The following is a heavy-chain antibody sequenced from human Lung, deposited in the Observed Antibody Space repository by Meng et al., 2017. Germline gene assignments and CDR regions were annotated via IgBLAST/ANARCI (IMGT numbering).Heavy chain of an antibody. CDR1: VCSISSDIW. Sequence: HRRESGPGLLRLSGHPALTSLVSVCSISSDIWWSWFRPPQGKGLEWIGEIYHGGSTNYNPSLKSRITISVDKPKNQFSLTLSSVTAADTAVYYCTKNDFYCLGYWGQGTLVTVSS. D-gene: IGHD2-21*01. J-gene: IGHJ4*02. CDR2: IYHGGST. CDR3: TKNDFYCLGY. V-gene: IGHV4-4*02.